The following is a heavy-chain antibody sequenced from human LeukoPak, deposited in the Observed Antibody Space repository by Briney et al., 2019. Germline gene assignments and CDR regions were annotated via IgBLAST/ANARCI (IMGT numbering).Heavy chain of an antibody. V-gene: IGHV4-59*01. J-gene: IGHJ4*02. D-gene: IGHD1-14*01. Sequence: SETLSLTCTVSGGSISSYYWSWIRQPPGKGLEWIGYIYYSGSTNYNPSLKSRVTISVDTSKNQFSLKLSSVTAADSAVYYCARARNHFDYWGQGTLVTVSS. CDR3: ARARNHFDY. CDR1: GGSISSYY. CDR2: IYYSGST.